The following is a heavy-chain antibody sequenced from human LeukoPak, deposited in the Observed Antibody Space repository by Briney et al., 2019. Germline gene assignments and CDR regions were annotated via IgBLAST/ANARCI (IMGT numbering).Heavy chain of an antibody. J-gene: IGHJ4*02. Sequence: SETLSLTCAVSGGSIPNYYWSWIRQPAGKGLEWIGRTSASGSTNYNPSLKSRVTMSADTSKSQFSLKLTFVTAADTAAYYCAREATMAVWGQGTLVTVSS. D-gene: IGHD3-10*01. CDR1: GGSIPNYY. V-gene: IGHV4-4*07. CDR3: AREATMAV. CDR2: TSASGST.